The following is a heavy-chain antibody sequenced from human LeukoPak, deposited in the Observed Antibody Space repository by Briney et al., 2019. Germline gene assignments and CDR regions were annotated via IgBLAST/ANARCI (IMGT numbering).Heavy chain of an antibody. Sequence: GGSLRLSCAASGFTFDDYGMSWVRQAPGKGLEWVSGINWNGGSTGYADSVKGRFTISRDNSKNTLYLQMNSLRAEDTAVYYCARDRPHNYYDCSGYYRGWGQGTLVTVSS. V-gene: IGHV3-20*04. CDR2: INWNGGST. CDR3: ARDRPHNYYDCSGYYRG. J-gene: IGHJ4*02. CDR1: GFTFDDYG. D-gene: IGHD3-22*01.